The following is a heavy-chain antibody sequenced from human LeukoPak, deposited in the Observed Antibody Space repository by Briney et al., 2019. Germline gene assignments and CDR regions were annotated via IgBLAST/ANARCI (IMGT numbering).Heavy chain of an antibody. CDR3: ARDHPSRWQGTETTGMDV. D-gene: IGHD1-1*01. CDR2: ISYDGSNK. V-gene: IGHV3-30-3*01. J-gene: IGHJ6*02. Sequence: GGSLRLSCAASGFTSSSYAMHWVRQAPGKGLEWVAVISYDGSNKYYADSVKGRFTISRDNSKNTLYLQMNSLRAEDTAVYYCARDHPSRWQGTETTGMDVWGQGTTVTVSS. CDR1: GFTSSSYA.